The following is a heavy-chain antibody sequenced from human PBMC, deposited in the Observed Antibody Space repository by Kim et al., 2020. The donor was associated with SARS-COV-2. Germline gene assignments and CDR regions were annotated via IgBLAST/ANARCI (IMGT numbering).Heavy chain of an antibody. V-gene: IGHV3-30*07. J-gene: IGHJ3*02. CDR3: ARDPIGRLGLESETFDI. D-gene: IGHD1-1*01. Sequence: VKGRFTIARDNSKNTLYLQMNSLRAEDTAVYYCARDPIGRLGLESETFDIWGQGTMVTVSS.